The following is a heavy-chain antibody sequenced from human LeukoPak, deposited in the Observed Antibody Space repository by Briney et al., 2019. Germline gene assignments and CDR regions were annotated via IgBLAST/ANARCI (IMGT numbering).Heavy chain of an antibody. V-gene: IGHV4-61*05. Sequence: PSETLSLTCTVSGGSVSSTSYYWSWIRQPPGKELQWIGYIYYGGSPNYNPSLKSRVTISVDKSKNQFSLKLSSVTAADTAVYYCARSEVVPAATARDGGYNWFDPWGQGTLVTVSP. D-gene: IGHD2-2*01. CDR2: IYYGGSP. J-gene: IGHJ5*02. CDR3: ARSEVVPAATARDGGYNWFDP. CDR1: GGSVSSTSYY.